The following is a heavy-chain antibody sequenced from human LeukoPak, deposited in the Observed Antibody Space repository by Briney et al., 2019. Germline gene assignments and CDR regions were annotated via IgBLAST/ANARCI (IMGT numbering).Heavy chain of an antibody. CDR2: IYYSGST. V-gene: IGHV4-31*03. CDR1: GGSISSGGYY. CDR3: ARGDTSDFWSGYYGWFDP. J-gene: IGHJ5*02. Sequence: SETLSLTCTVSGGSISSGGYYWSWIRQHPGKGLEWIGYIYYSGSTYYNPSLKSRVTISVDTSKNQFSLKLSSVTAADTAVYYCARGDTSDFWSGYYGWFDPWGQGTLVTVSS. D-gene: IGHD3-3*01.